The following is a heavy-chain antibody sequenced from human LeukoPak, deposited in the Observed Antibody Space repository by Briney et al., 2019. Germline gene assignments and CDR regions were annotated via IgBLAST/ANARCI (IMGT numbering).Heavy chain of an antibody. CDR3: ARGSITMVRGVIILVPFDY. J-gene: IGHJ4*02. V-gene: IGHV4-4*02. D-gene: IGHD3-10*01. Sequence: PSGTLSLTCAVSGGSISSSNWWSWVRQPPGKGLEWIGEIYHSGSTNYNPSLKSRVTISVDKSKNQFSLKLSSVTAADTAVYYCARGSITMVRGVIILVPFDYWGQGTLVTVSS. CDR2: IYHSGST. CDR1: GGSISSSNW.